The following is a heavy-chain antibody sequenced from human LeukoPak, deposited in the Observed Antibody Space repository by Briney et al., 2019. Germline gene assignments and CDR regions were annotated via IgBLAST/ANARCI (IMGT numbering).Heavy chain of an antibody. CDR3: ARDGALGTMIVVVINGYYYGMDV. V-gene: IGHV1-69*04. CDR2: IIPILGIA. Sequence: GASVKVSCKASGYTFTSYAISWVRQPPGQGLEWMGRIIPILGIANYAQKFQGRVTITADKSTSTAYMELSSLRSEDTAVYYCARDGALGTMIVVVINGYYYGMDVWGQGTTVTVSS. CDR1: GYTFTSYA. J-gene: IGHJ6*02. D-gene: IGHD3-22*01.